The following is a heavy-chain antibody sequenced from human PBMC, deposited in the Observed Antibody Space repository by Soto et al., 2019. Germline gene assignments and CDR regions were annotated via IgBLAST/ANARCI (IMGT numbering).Heavy chain of an antibody. V-gene: IGHV3-30*18. Sequence: GESLKISCAASGFTFSSYGMHWVRQAPGKGLEWVAVISYDGSNKYYADSVKGRFTISRDNSKNTRYLQMNSLRAEDTAVYYCAKEYSNYVDYYYGMDVWGQGTTVTVSS. CDR1: GFTFSSYG. CDR2: ISYDGSNK. D-gene: IGHD4-4*01. CDR3: AKEYSNYVDYYYGMDV. J-gene: IGHJ6*02.